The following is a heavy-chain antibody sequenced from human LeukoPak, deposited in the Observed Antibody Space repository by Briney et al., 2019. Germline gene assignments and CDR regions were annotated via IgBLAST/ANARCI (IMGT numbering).Heavy chain of an antibody. CDR2: IYYSGST. Sequence: SETLSLTCSVSGASISSGGYFWTWVRQHPGKGLEWIGYIYYSGSTSYNPSLKSRVSISVDTSKTQFSLKLYSVTAADTAVYHCARDSCSGGYHYHGMDGCGQGTTVTVSS. D-gene: IGHD2-15*01. J-gene: IGHJ6*02. CDR1: GASISSGGYF. CDR3: ARDSCSGGYHYHGMDG. V-gene: IGHV4-31*02.